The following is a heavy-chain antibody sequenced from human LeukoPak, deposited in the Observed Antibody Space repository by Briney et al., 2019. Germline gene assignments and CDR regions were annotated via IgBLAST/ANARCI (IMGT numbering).Heavy chain of an antibody. D-gene: IGHD3-10*01. J-gene: IGHJ3*02. V-gene: IGHV3-30*18. CDR2: ISYDGSNK. CDR1: GFTFSSYG. Sequence: GGSLRLSCAASGFTFSSYGMHWVRQAPGKGLEWVAVISYDGSNKYYADSVKGRFTISRDNSKNTLYLQMNSLRAEDTAVYYCAKVFRLGSGSQGDAFDIWGQGTMVTVSS. CDR3: AKVFRLGSGSQGDAFDI.